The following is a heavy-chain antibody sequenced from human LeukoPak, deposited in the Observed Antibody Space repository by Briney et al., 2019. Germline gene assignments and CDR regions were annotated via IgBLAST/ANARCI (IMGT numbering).Heavy chain of an antibody. V-gene: IGHV3-33*01. Sequence: GGSLRLSCAASGFTFSRYGMHWVRQAPGKGLEWVAVIWYDGSNKYYADSVKGRFTISRDNSKNTLYLQMNSLRAEDTAVYYCARDRAAAGEYYFDYWGQGTLVTVPS. CDR3: ARDRAAAGEYYFDY. D-gene: IGHD6-13*01. J-gene: IGHJ4*02. CDR2: IWYDGSNK. CDR1: GFTFSRYG.